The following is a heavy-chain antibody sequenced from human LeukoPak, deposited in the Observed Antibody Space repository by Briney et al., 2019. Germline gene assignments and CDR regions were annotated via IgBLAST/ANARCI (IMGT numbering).Heavy chain of an antibody. D-gene: IGHD2-2*01. Sequence: PGGSLRLSCAASGFTISNYNMDWVRQAPGKGLEWISYISTSGIIYYADSVRGRFTISRDNAKNSLYLQMNSLRAEDTAVYYCARASRGYCSSTSCLLYYYYGMDVWGQGTTVTVSS. J-gene: IGHJ6*02. CDR1: GFTISNYN. CDR2: ISTSGII. CDR3: ARASRGYCSSTSCLLYYYYGMDV. V-gene: IGHV3-48*01.